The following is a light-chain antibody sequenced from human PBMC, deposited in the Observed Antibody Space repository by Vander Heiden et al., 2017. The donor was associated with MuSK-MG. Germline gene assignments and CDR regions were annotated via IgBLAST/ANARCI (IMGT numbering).Light chain of an antibody. CDR3: DSRDSSGNHVV. J-gene: IGLJ2*01. CDR2: AKN. V-gene: IGLV3-19*01. Sequence: SSELTQHPAVSVALGQTVRITCEGDSLRTYYTRWYQQRPGQAPVLVIYAKNNRPSGIPDRLSGSSSGNTASLTITGTQAEDEADYYCDSRDSSGNHVVFGGGTRLTVL. CDR1: SLRTYY.